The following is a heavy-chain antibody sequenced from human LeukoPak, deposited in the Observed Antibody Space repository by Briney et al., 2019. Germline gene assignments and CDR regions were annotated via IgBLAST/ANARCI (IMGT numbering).Heavy chain of an antibody. Sequence: SETLSLTCTVSGGSISSGGYYWSWIRQHPGKSLEWIGYIYYSGSTYYNPSLKSRVTISVDTSKNQFSLKLSSVTAADTAVYYCARRRLRGDYEDYYYYYGMDVWGQGTTVTVSS. CDR3: ARRRLRGDYEDYYYYYGMDV. D-gene: IGHD4-17*01. J-gene: IGHJ6*02. V-gene: IGHV4-31*03. CDR2: IYYSGST. CDR1: GGSISSGGYY.